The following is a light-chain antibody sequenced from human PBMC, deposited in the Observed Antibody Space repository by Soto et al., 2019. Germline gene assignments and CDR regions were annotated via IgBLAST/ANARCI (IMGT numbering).Light chain of an antibody. V-gene: IGKV3-11*01. J-gene: IGKJ2*01. CDR3: QQRSNWPLMYT. CDR1: QSVSSY. CDR2: DAS. Sequence: EIVLTQSPATLSLSPGERATLSCRASQSVSSYLAWYQQKPGQAPRLLIYDASNRATGIPARFSGSGSGTDFTLTISRLEPEDFAVSYCQQRSNWPLMYTFGQGTKLEIK.